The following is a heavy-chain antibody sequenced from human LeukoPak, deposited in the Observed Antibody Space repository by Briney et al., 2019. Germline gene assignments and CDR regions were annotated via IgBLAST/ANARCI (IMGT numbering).Heavy chain of an antibody. D-gene: IGHD5-18*01. CDR1: GGSISSYY. Sequence: KPSETLSLTCTVPGGSISSYYWSWIRQPPGKGLEWIGYIYYSGSTNYNPSLKSRVTISVDTSKNQFSLKLSSVTAADTAVYYCARGALGAMVTNYYYYYMDVWGKGTTVTVSS. CDR3: ARGALGAMVTNYYYYYMDV. CDR2: IYYSGST. J-gene: IGHJ6*03. V-gene: IGHV4-59*01.